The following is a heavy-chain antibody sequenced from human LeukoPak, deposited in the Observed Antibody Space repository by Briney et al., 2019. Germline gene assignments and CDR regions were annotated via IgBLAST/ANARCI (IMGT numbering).Heavy chain of an antibody. CDR2: ISYDGSNK. CDR1: GFTFSSYG. V-gene: IGHV3-30*18. J-gene: IGHJ4*02. CDR3: AKAYYYDSSGSPNPLDY. Sequence: GGSLRLSCAASGFTFSSYGMHWVRQAPGKELEWVAVISYDGSNKYYADSVKGRFTISRDNSKNTLYLQMNSLRAEDTAVYYCAKAYYYDSSGSPNPLDYWGQGTLVTVSS. D-gene: IGHD3-22*01.